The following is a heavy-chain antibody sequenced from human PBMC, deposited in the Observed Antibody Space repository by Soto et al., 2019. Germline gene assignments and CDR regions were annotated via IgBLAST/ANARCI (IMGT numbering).Heavy chain of an antibody. D-gene: IGHD3-10*01. CDR3: ARARGSGSYYPFDP. V-gene: IGHV4-59*01. CDR1: GVSISSYY. CDR2: VHHSGTT. Sequence: TSETLSLTCTVSGVSISSYYWNWIRQPPGKGLEWIGYVHHSGTTNYNPSFKSRVTMSVDTSKNQFSLKLSSVTAADTAVYYCARARGSGSYYPFDPWGQGTLVTVSS. J-gene: IGHJ5*02.